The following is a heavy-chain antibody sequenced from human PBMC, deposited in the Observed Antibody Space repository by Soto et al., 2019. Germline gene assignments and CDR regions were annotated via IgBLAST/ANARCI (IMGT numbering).Heavy chain of an antibody. J-gene: IGHJ4*02. CDR2: IYHSVST. Sequence: SETLSLTCAVSGGSISSGGYSWSWIRQPPGKGLECIGYIYHSVSTYYNPSLKSRVTISVDRSKNQFSLKLSSVTAADTAVYYCARGPPLGYWGQGALVTVSS. CDR1: GGSISSGGYS. V-gene: IGHV4-30-2*01. CDR3: ARGPPLGY.